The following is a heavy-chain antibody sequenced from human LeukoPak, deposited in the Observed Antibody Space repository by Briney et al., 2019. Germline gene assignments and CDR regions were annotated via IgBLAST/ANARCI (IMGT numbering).Heavy chain of an antibody. CDR1: GYTFTSYG. CDR2: ISAYNGNT. D-gene: IGHD5-24*01. V-gene: IGHV1-18*01. Sequence: ASVKVSCKASGYTFTSYGISWVRQAPGQGLEWMGWISAYNGNTNYAQKLQGRVTMTTDTSTSTAYMELRSLRSDDTAVYYCVRVGRWLQLYHNWFDPWGQGTLVTVSS. CDR3: VRVGRWLQLYHNWFDP. J-gene: IGHJ5*02.